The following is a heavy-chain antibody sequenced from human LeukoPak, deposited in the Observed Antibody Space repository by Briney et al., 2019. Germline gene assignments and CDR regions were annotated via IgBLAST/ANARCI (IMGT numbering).Heavy chain of an antibody. CDR1: GFTFSSYG. CDR2: ISSSGSTI. Sequence: GGSLRLSCAASGFTFSSYGMNWVRQAPGKGLEWVSYISSSGSTIYYADSVKGRFTISRDNAKNSLYLQMNSLRAEDTAVYYCARGLSSGYPLFDYWGQGTLVTVSS. V-gene: IGHV3-48*04. J-gene: IGHJ4*02. D-gene: IGHD3-22*01. CDR3: ARGLSSGYPLFDY.